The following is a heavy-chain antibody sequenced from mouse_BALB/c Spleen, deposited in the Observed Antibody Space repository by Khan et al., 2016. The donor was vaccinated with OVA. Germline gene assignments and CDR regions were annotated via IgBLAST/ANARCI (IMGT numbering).Heavy chain of an antibody. D-gene: IGHD3-1*01. CDR1: GYSITSGYF. J-gene: IGHJ3*01. Sequence: EVQLQESGPGLVKPSQSLSLTCSVTGYSITSGYFWNWIRQFPGNNLEWMGYIRYDGNSNYNPSLKNRISITRDPSKTQFFLKLHSVTFEATATFYCARGGSSGPAWFAYWGQGTLVTVSA. CDR3: ARGGSSGPAWFAY. V-gene: IGHV3-6*02. CDR2: IRYDGNS.